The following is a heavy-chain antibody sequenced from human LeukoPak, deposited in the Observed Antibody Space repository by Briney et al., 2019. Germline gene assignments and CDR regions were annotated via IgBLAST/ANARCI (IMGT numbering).Heavy chain of an antibody. CDR2: IYTSGST. Sequence: SETLSLTCTVSGGPISSGSYFWSWIRQPAGKGLEWIGRIYTSGSTHYNPSLKSRVTISVDTSKNQFSLKLSSVTAADTAVYYCASDGLTIFGVVSDDAFDIWGQGTMVTVSS. J-gene: IGHJ3*02. CDR1: GGPISSGSYF. V-gene: IGHV4-61*02. CDR3: ASDGLTIFGVVSDDAFDI. D-gene: IGHD3-3*01.